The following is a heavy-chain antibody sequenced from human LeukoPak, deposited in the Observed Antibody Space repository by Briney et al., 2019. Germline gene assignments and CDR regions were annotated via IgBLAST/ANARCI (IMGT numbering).Heavy chain of an antibody. CDR3: ARMALSIAVAGTEGDY. CDR1: GFTFSAYW. J-gene: IGHJ4*02. CDR2: INNDGTAT. V-gene: IGHV3-74*01. Sequence: PGGSLRLSCAASGFTFSAYWMHWVRQVPGKGLVWVSRINNDGTATFFADSVKGRFTISRDNAKNTLYLQMNSLRAEDTAVYYCARMALSIAVAGTEGDYWGQGTLVTVSS. D-gene: IGHD6-19*01.